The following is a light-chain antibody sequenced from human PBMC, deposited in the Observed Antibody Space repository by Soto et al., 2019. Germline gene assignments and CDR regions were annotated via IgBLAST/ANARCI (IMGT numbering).Light chain of an antibody. CDR1: SNDVGGYNY. V-gene: IGLV2-8*01. CDR2: EVS. CDR3: SSYAGSNNFVV. J-gene: IGLJ2*01. Sequence: QSALTQPPSASGSPGQSVTISCTGTSNDVGGYNYVSWYQQHPGKAPKLMIYEVSKRPSGVPDRFSGSKSGNTASLTVSGLQVEDEADYYCSSYAGSNNFVVFGGGTKVTVL.